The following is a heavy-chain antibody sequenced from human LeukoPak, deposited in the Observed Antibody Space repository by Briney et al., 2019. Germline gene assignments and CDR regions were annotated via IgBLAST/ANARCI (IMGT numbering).Heavy chain of an antibody. Sequence: SETLSLTCTVSGGSISSYYWSWIRQPPGKGLEWIGYIYYSGSTNYNPSLKSRVTISVDTSKNQFSLKLSSVTAADTAVYYCARAAYSSGWIIWGQGTMVTVSS. CDR3: ARAAYSSGWII. D-gene: IGHD6-19*01. CDR1: GGSISSYY. CDR2: IYYSGST. J-gene: IGHJ3*02. V-gene: IGHV4-59*12.